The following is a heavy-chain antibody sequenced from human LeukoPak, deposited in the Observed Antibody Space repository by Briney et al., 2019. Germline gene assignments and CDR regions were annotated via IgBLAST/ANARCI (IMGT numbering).Heavy chain of an antibody. CDR3: ARDRIQLAFDY. Sequence: GGSLRLSCAASGFTFSSYSMNWVRQAPGKGLEWVSYISTSSSTIYYAASVKGRFTISRDNAKNSLYLQMNSLRAEDTAVYYCARDRIQLAFDYWGQGTLVTVSS. J-gene: IGHJ4*02. V-gene: IGHV3-48*01. CDR1: GFTFSSYS. CDR2: ISTSSSTI. D-gene: IGHD5-18*01.